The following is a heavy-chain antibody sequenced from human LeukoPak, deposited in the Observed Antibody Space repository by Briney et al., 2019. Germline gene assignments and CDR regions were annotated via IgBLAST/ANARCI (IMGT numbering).Heavy chain of an antibody. J-gene: IGHJ4*02. CDR3: ARLTYSNYVDY. Sequence: SEALSLTCTVSGGSISSSSYYWGWIRQPPGKGLEWIGSIYYSGSTYYNPSLKSRVTISVDTSKNQFSLKLSSVTAADTAVYYCARLTYSNYVDYWGQGTLVTVSS. D-gene: IGHD4-11*01. V-gene: IGHV4-39*01. CDR2: IYYSGST. CDR1: GGSISSSSYY.